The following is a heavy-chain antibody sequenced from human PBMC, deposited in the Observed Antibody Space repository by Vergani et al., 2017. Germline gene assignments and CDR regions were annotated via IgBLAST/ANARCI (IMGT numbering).Heavy chain of an antibody. V-gene: IGHV1-69*01. D-gene: IGHD2-15*01. J-gene: IGHJ5*02. CDR2: IIPIFGTA. CDR3: ARGQEMVVVVAENWFDP. Sequence: QVQLVQSGAEVKKPGSSVKVSCKASGGTFSSYAISWVRQAPGQGLEWMGVIIPIFGTANYAQKFQGRVTITADESTSTAYMELSSLRSEDTAVSYCARGQEMVVVVAENWFDPWGQGTLVTVSS. CDR1: GGTFSSYA.